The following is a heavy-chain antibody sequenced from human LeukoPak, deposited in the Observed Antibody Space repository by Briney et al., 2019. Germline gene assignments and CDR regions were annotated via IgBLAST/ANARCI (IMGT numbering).Heavy chain of an antibody. Sequence: PSETLSLTCTVSGYSISSGYYWGWIRQPPGKGPAWIGSIYHSGSTYYNPSLKSRVTISVDTSKNQFSLKLSSVTAADTAVYYCARAEPAATSFDYWGQGTLVTVSS. J-gene: IGHJ4*02. V-gene: IGHV4-38-2*02. CDR2: IYHSGST. D-gene: IGHD2-2*01. CDR1: GYSISSGYY. CDR3: ARAEPAATSFDY.